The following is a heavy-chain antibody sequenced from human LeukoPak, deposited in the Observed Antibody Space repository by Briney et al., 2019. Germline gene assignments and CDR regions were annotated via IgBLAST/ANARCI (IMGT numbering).Heavy chain of an antibody. V-gene: IGHV4-39*01. Sequence: PSETLSLTCTVSGRSISGSSYYWGWLRQPPGTGLEWSGSIYYSGGTYYNPSLKSRVTISVDTSKNQFSLKLSSVTAADTAVYYCASSIAVANFDYWGQGTLVTVSS. J-gene: IGHJ4*02. CDR3: ASSIAVANFDY. CDR1: GRSISGSSYY. CDR2: IYYSGGT. D-gene: IGHD6-19*01.